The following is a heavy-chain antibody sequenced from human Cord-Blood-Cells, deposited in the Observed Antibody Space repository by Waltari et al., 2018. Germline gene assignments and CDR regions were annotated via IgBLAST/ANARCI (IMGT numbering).Heavy chain of an antibody. J-gene: IGHJ4*02. CDR1: GFTFSSYG. V-gene: IGHV3-30*18. D-gene: IGHD1-26*01. Sequence: VQLVESGGGVVQPGRSLRLSCAASGFTFSSYGMHWVRQAPGKGLEWVAVISYDGSNKYYADSVKGRYTISRDNSKNTLYLQMNSLRAEDTAVYYCAKDQRRRVGATDYWGQGTLVTVSS. CDR3: AKDQRRRVGATDY. CDR2: ISYDGSNK.